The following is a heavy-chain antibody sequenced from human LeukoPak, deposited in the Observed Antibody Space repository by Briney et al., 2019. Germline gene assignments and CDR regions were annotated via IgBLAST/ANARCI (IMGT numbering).Heavy chain of an antibody. J-gene: IGHJ4*02. V-gene: IGHV3-23*01. CDR2: IYGSGVSI. Sequence: GGSLRLSCVASGFTFEKYVMNWVRQAPGKGLEWLATIYGSGVSISYADSVKGRFTISRDNSNNTLYLQMNSLRAEETAMYFCAKDLGWELPAEAYWGQGVLVTVSS. CDR3: AKDLGWELPAEAY. D-gene: IGHD1-26*01. CDR1: GFTFEKYV.